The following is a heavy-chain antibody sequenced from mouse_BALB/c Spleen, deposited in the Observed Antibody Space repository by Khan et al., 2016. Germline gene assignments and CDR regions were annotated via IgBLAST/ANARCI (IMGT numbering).Heavy chain of an antibody. CDR3: ARSIHYYGYVTY. V-gene: IGHV5-12*02. CDR1: GFTFSDYY. D-gene: IGHD1-2*01. J-gene: IGHJ3*01. CDR2: ISNGGGST. Sequence: EVELVESGGGLVQPGGSLKLSCATSGFTFSDYYMYWVRQTPEKRLEWVAYISNGGGSTYYPDTVKGRFTIYSENAKNTLYLRRSRLKSEDTAMYYCARSIHYYGYVTYWGQGTLVTVSA.